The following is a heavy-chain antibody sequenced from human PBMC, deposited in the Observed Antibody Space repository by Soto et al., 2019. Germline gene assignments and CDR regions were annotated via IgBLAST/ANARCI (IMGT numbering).Heavy chain of an antibody. Sequence: QVQLQESGPGLVKPSQTLSLTCTVSGGSIRSSDYYWSWIRQHPGKGLEWIGYVYYSESAYYNPSLQSRGFISIDTSKNQFSLTLSSVTAADTAVYYCARVIITSTGTSGFDSWGQGTLVTVSS. V-gene: IGHV4-30-4*01. J-gene: IGHJ4*02. CDR3: ARVIITSTGTSGFDS. CDR2: VYYSESA. CDR1: GGSIRSSDYY. D-gene: IGHD1-7*01.